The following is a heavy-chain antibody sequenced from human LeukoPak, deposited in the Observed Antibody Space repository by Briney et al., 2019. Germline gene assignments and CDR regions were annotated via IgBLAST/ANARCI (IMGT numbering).Heavy chain of an antibody. CDR1: GFTFSSYW. CDR2: INTDGSST. V-gene: IGHV3-74*01. Sequence: GGSLRLSCAASGFTFSSYWMLWVRQAPGKGLVWVSRINTDGSSTTYADSVKGRFTISRDNAKNTLYLQMNSLRAEDTAVYYCARVATYYDSSGYNSGYFDYWGQGTLVTVFS. CDR3: ARVATYYDSSGYNSGYFDY. J-gene: IGHJ4*02. D-gene: IGHD3-22*01.